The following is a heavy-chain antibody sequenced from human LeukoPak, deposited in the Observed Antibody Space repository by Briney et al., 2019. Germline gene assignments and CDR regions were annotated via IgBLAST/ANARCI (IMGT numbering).Heavy chain of an antibody. D-gene: IGHD6-19*01. CDR3: AGNSGWYRVS. CDR2: ISGSGGST. CDR1: GFTFSSYA. Sequence: PGGSLRLSCAASGFTFSSYAMSWVHQAPGKGLEWVSSISGSGGSTYYADSVKGRFTISRDNSKNTLYLQLNSLSADDTAVYYCAGNSGWYRVSWGQGTLVTVSS. J-gene: IGHJ4*02. V-gene: IGHV3-23*01.